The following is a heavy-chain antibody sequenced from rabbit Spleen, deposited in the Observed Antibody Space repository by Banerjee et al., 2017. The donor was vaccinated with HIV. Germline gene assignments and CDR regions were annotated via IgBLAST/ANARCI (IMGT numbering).Heavy chain of an antibody. V-gene: IGHV1S40*01. CDR3: ARDTSSSFSSYGMDL. J-gene: IGHJ6*01. Sequence: QSLEESGGGLVKPGASLTLTCKASGFSFNSGYDMCWVRQAPGKGLEWIACIYAGSSGSTYSATWATGRFTISKTSSTTVTLQMTSLTVADTATYFCARDTSSSFSSYGMDLWGQGTLVTVS. D-gene: IGHD1-1*01. CDR1: GFSFNSGYD. CDR2: IYAGSSGST.